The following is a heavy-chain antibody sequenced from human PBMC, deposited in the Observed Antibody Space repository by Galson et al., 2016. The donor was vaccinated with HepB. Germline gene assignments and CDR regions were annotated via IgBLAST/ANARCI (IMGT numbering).Heavy chain of an antibody. V-gene: IGHV4-39*01. J-gene: IGHJ4*02. CDR2: IYYSGST. D-gene: IGHD3-22*01. Sequence: IYYSGSTYYNPSLKSRVTISVDTSKNQFSLKLSSVTAADTAVYYCARHTDYYDTSGFVFDYWGQGTLVTVSS. CDR3: ARHTDYYDTSGFVFDY.